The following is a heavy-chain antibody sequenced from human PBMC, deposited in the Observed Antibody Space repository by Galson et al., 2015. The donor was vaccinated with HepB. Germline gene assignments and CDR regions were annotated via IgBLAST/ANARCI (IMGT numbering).Heavy chain of an antibody. J-gene: IGHJ4*02. D-gene: IGHD3-10*01. V-gene: IGHV3-43*01. CDR2: ISWDGGST. CDR3: ARDISGDLPKGHFDY. CDR1: GFNFDEFT. Sequence: SLRLSCAASGFNFDEFTMHWVRHAPGRSLEWLSLISWDGGSTHYADSVKGRFTISRDNSKNSLYLQLNSLRSEDTAFYYCARDISGDLPKGHFDYWGQGTLVTVSS.